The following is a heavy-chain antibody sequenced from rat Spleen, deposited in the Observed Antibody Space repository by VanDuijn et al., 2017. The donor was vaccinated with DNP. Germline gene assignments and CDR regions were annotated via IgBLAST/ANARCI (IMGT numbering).Heavy chain of an antibody. CDR1: GYSITSNY. J-gene: IGHJ2*01. V-gene: IGHV3-1*01. CDR2: ISYSRST. Sequence: EVQLQESGPGLVKPSQSLSLTCSVTGYSITSNYWGWIRKFPGNKMEWIGHISYSRSTSYHPSLKSRISITRDTSKNQFFLQLNSVTTEDTATYYCTTTPSYYDGTYPNDYWGQGVMVTVSS. D-gene: IGHD1-12*02. CDR3: TTTPSYYDGTYPNDY.